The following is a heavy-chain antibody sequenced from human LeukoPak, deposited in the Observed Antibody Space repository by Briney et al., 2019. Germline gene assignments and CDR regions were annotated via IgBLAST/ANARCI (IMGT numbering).Heavy chain of an antibody. D-gene: IGHD2-15*01. V-gene: IGHV4-30-2*01. CDR3: ARRYCSGGGCPLDF. J-gene: IGHJ4*02. CDR1: GGSISSGAYS. CDR2: IYHSGST. Sequence: SQTLSLTCAVSGGSISSGAYSRSWIRQPPGKGLEWIEYIYHSGSTYYNPSLKSRVTISVDGSKNQFSLKLTSVTAADTAVYYCARRYCSGGGCPLDFWGQGTLVTVSS.